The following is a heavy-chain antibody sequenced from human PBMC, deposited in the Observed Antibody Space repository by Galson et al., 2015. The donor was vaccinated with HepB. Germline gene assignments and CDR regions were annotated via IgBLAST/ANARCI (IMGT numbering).Heavy chain of an antibody. V-gene: IGHV1-46*01. CDR1: GYTFTSYY. CDR3: ARAARGYYDSSGYLTGFDY. Sequence: SVKVSCKASGYTFTSYYMHWVRQAPGQGLEWMGIINPSGGSTSYAQKFQGRVTMTRDTSTSTVYMELSSLRSEDTAVYYCARAARGYYDSSGYLTGFDYWGQGTLVTVSS. D-gene: IGHD3-22*01. J-gene: IGHJ4*02. CDR2: INPSGGST.